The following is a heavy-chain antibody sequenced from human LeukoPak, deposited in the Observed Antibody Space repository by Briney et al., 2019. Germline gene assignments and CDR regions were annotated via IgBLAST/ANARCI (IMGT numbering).Heavy chain of an antibody. V-gene: IGHV3-30-3*01. D-gene: IGHD4-17*01. Sequence: GGALRLSCAASGFTFSSYAMHWVRQAPGKGLEWVAVISYDGSNKYYADSVKGGFTISRDNSKNTLYLQMNSLRAEDTAVYYCAREGTTVTTFYYYYGMDVWGQGTTVTVSS. CDR1: GFTFSSYA. CDR2: ISYDGSNK. CDR3: AREGTTVTTFYYYYGMDV. J-gene: IGHJ6*02.